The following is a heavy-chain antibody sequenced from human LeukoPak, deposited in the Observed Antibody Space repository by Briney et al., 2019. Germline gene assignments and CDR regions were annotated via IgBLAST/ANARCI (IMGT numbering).Heavy chain of an antibody. V-gene: IGHV3-7*01. J-gene: IGHJ4*02. Sequence: GGSLRLSCAASGFIFSSYWMSWVRQPPGMGLEWVANIKQDVSEIYYVDSVKGRFTISRDNTKNSLYLQMNSLRAEDTAVYYCARDKIVGATYFDYWGQGTLVTVSS. CDR2: IKQDVSEI. CDR1: GFIFSSYW. D-gene: IGHD1-26*01. CDR3: ARDKIVGATYFDY.